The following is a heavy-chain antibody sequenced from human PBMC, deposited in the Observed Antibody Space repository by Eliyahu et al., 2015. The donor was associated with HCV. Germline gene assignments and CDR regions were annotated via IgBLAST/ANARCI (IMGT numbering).Heavy chain of an antibody. J-gene: IGHJ4*02. CDR2: IXGSGGSX. D-gene: IGHD2-2*01. CDR1: GFXXNRFA. CDR3: AKGFQDCTTTYCFYYFDS. V-gene: IGHV3-23*01. Sequence: EVQLLESGGGLVQPGGSLRLSCAASGFXXNRFAMGWXRQXPGKGLEWVSGIXGSGGSXFDADSVKGRFTISRDNSRNTLDLQMNSLRVEDTAIYYCAKGFQDCTTTYCFYYFDSWGQGTLVTVSS.